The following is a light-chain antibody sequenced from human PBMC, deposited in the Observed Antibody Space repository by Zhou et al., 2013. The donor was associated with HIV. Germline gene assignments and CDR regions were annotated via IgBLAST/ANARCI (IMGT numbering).Light chain of an antibody. Sequence: EIVMTQSPSTLSVSPGERVTLSCRASQSVFSNLAWYQQKPGQAPSLLIYDTSTRATGIPDRFSGSGSGTDFTLTISRLEPEDFAVYYCQQYGSSPAMYTFGQGTKLEIK. CDR3: QQYGSSPAMYT. CDR1: QSVFSN. J-gene: IGKJ2*01. CDR2: DTS. V-gene: IGKV3-20*01.